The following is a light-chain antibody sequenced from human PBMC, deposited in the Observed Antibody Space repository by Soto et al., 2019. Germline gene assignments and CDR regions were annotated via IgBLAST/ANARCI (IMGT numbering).Light chain of an antibody. CDR3: QQSYSTPR. V-gene: IGKV1-39*01. Sequence: DIQITQSPSPLSPSVVDRFTITFRASQTIRNYLNWYQQKPGEAPKLLIYAASRLQSGVPSRFSGSGSGTDFTLTINTLQPEDIATYYCQQSYSTPRFGGGTKVDIK. CDR1: QTIRNY. J-gene: IGKJ4*01. CDR2: AAS.